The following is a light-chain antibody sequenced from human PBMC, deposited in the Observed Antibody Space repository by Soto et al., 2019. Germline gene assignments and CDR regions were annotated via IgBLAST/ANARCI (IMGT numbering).Light chain of an antibody. CDR1: SSDVGGYNY. V-gene: IGLV2-14*01. J-gene: IGLJ2*01. CDR3: SSYTSSSTVV. Sequence: QSALTQPASVSGSPGQSITISCTGTSSDVGGYNYVSWYQQHPGKAPKLMIYEVSNRPSGVSNRFSGSKSGNTVSQTISGLQAEDEADYYCSSYTSSSTVVFGGGTKLTVL. CDR2: EVS.